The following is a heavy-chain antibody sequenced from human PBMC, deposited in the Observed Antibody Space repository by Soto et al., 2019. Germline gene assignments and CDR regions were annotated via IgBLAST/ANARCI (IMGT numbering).Heavy chain of an antibody. Sequence: GASVKVSCKASGYTFTGYYMHWVRQAPGQGLEWMGWINPNSGGTNYAQKFQGWVTMTRDTSISTAYMELSRLRSDDTAVYYCARDKWGGYPGNFDYWGQGTPVTVSS. J-gene: IGHJ4*02. V-gene: IGHV1-2*04. CDR1: GYTFTGYY. CDR2: INPNSGGT. D-gene: IGHD1-26*01. CDR3: ARDKWGGYPGNFDY.